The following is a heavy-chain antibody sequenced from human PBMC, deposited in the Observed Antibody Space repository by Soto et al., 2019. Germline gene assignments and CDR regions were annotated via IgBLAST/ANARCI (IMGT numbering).Heavy chain of an antibody. CDR2: IHSDGSST. V-gene: IGHV3-74*01. CDR1: GFTFSYYW. J-gene: IGHJ3*01. CDR3: ARGDRGAFDL. D-gene: IGHD2-21*02. Sequence: EVQLVESEGGLVQHGGSLRLSCAASGFTFSYYWMHWVRQAPGQGLVWVSRIHSDGSSTTYADSVKGRFTISRDNAKNTLYLQMNSLRAEDTAVYYCARGDRGAFDLWGQGTMVTVSS.